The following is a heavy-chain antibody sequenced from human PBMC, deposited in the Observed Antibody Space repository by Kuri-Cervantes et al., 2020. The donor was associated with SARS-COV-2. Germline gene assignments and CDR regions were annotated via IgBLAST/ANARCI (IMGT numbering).Heavy chain of an antibody. CDR2: IYYSGST. D-gene: IGHD2-2*01. CDR1: GGSISSYY. Sequence: SETLSLTCTVSGGSISSYYWSWIRQPPGKGLEWIGYIYYSGSTNYNPSLKSRVTISVDTSKNQFSLKLGSVTAADTAVYYCASGGGVVVPAEEAWYDYWGQGTLVTVSS. V-gene: IGHV4-59*12. J-gene: IGHJ4*02. CDR3: ASGGGVVVPAEEAWYDY.